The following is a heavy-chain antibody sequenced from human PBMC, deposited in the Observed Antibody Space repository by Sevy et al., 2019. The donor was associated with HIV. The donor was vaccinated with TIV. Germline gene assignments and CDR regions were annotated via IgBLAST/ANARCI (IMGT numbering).Heavy chain of an antibody. CDR1: GFTFSSYG. CDR2: ISNDGRDK. J-gene: IGHJ6*02. D-gene: IGHD6-13*01. Sequence: SLRLSCVASGFTFSSYGMHWVRQAPGKGLEWVALISNDGRDKNYVDSVKGRFTISRDNSKDTLYLQMNSLRAEDTAVYYCANSRGRFDGSSWIYYYYGMDVWGQGTTVTVSS. V-gene: IGHV3-30*18. CDR3: ANSRGRFDGSSWIYYYYGMDV.